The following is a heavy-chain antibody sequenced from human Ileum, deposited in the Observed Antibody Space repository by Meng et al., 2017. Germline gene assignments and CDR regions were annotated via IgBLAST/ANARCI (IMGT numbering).Heavy chain of an antibody. CDR3: ARVSQRDGYNSANFDY. J-gene: IGHJ4*02. CDR1: GGSISTSNW. Sequence: QLQVAVPGRGEPSGILSIPSAVSGGSISTSNWWSWLRQSPGQGLEWIGEIYHTGSTTYNPSLESRVTVSVDKSNNQFSLRLTSATAADTAVYYCARVSQRDGYNSANFDYWGQGALVTVSS. D-gene: IGHD5-24*01. V-gene: IGHV4-4*02. CDR2: IYHTGST.